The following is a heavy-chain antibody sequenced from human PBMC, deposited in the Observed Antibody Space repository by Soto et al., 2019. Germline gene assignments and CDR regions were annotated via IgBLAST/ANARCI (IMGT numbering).Heavy chain of an antibody. CDR2: ISSSSGYT. CDR1: GFTFSSYS. V-gene: IGHV3-21*04. Sequence: GGSLRLSCAASGFTFSSYSMNWVRQAPGKGLEWVSSISSSSGYTYYADSVKGRFTISRDNSKNTLYLQMNSLRAEDTAVYYCAKDWDAITIFGVVTLDAFDIWGQGTMVPVSS. D-gene: IGHD3-3*01. J-gene: IGHJ3*02. CDR3: AKDWDAITIFGVVTLDAFDI.